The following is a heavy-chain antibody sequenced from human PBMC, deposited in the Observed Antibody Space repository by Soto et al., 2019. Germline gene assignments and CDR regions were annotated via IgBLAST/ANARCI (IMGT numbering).Heavy chain of an antibody. CDR2: ISWNSRSI. J-gene: IGHJ4*02. V-gene: IGHV3-9*01. Sequence: RLSCAASGFTFENYDMHCVRQAPGKGLEWVSSISWNSRSIAYADSVEGRFTISRDNAKNSLYLQMNTLRPEDTAFYYCAKELCSGGRCQFASCGLGTLVTVSS. CDR1: GFTFENYD. D-gene: IGHD2-15*01. CDR3: AKELCSGGRCQFAS.